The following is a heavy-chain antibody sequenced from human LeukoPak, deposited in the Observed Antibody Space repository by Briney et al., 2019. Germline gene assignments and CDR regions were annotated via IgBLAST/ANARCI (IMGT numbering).Heavy chain of an antibody. Sequence: GASVKVSCKASGYTFTGYYMHWVRQAPGQGLEWMGWINPNSGGTNYAQKFQGRVTMTRDTSISTAYMELRSLRSDDTAVYYCARLYGIDAFDIWGQGTMVTVSS. V-gene: IGHV1-2*02. CDR1: GYTFTGYY. J-gene: IGHJ3*02. CDR3: ARLYGIDAFDI. CDR2: INPNSGGT. D-gene: IGHD4-17*01.